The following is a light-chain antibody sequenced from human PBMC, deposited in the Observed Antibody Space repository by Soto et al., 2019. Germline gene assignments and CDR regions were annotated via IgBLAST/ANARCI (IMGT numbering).Light chain of an antibody. CDR2: DNN. V-gene: IGLV1-51*01. J-gene: IGLJ2*01. CDR1: SSNI. Sequence: QTVLTQPPSVSAAPGQTVTISCSGRSSNIVSWYQQLPGTAPKLLIYDNNKRPSGIPDRFSGSKSGTSATLGITGLQTGDEADYYCGMWDSSLSVVVFGGGTQLTVL. CDR3: GMWDSSLSVVV.